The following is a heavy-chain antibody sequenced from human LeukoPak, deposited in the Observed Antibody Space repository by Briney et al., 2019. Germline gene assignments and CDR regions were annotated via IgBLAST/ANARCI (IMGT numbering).Heavy chain of an antibody. D-gene: IGHD6-19*01. J-gene: IGHJ4*02. CDR3: AKLVAVAGQDY. V-gene: IGHV3-11*01. Sequence: GGSLRLSCTASGFTFSDYYMTWIRQAPGKGLEWVSYISSSGSSINYADSVKGRFTISRDNAKNSLNLQMNSLRAEDTAVYYCAKLVAVAGQDYWGQGTLVTVSS. CDR1: GFTFSDYY. CDR2: ISSSGSSI.